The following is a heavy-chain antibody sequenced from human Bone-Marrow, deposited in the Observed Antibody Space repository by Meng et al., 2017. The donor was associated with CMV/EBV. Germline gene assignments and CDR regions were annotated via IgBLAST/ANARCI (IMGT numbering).Heavy chain of an antibody. D-gene: IGHD3-3*01. CDR1: GGTFSSYA. V-gene: IGHV1-69*10. CDR2: IIPILGIA. CDR3: ARDGPPLPLRFLEWTDPELYNWFDP. J-gene: IGHJ5*02. Sequence: SVKVSCKASGGTFSSYAISWVRQAPGQGLEWMGGIIPILGIANYAQKFQGRVTITADKSTSTAYMELSSLRSEDTAVYYCARDGPPLPLRFLEWTDPELYNWFDPWGQGTLVTVSS.